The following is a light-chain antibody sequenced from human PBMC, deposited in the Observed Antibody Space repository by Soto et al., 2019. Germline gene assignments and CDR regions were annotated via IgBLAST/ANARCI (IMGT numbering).Light chain of an antibody. Sequence: EIVLTQSPGTLSLSPGESATLSCRASQSVSHFLAWYQQKPGQAPRLLIYDTSSRATGIPGRFSGSGSGTEFTLTIDSLEPEDSAVYYCQQRTDWPTFGGGTKVEI. CDR1: QSVSHF. J-gene: IGKJ4*01. V-gene: IGKV3-11*01. CDR2: DTS. CDR3: QQRTDWPT.